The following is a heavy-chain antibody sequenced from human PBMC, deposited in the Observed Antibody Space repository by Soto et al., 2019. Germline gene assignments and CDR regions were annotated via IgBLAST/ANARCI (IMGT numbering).Heavy chain of an antibody. D-gene: IGHD3-10*01. CDR2: ITSDSSTR. V-gene: IGHV3-48*02. J-gene: IGHJ4*02. CDR3: ARDPAGIIDFDY. Sequence: GGSLRLSCAVSGFTFSSFGMNWVRQAPGKGLEWISYITSDSSTRHYADFVKGRFTISRDNAKNSLYLQMNSLRDEDTAVYFCARDPAGIIDFDYWGQGTQVTVSS. CDR1: GFTFSSFG.